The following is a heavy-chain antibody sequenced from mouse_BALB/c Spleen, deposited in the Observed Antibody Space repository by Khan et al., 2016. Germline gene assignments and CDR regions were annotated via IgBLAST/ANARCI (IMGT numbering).Heavy chain of an antibody. CDR1: GFDFSRYW. CDR3: ASTVWYFDV. V-gene: IGHV4-1*02. Sequence: EVKLLESGGGLVQPGGSLKLSCAASGFDFSRYWMSWVRQAPGKGLEWIGEINPDSSTINYTPSLKDKFIISRDNAKNTLYMQMSKVRSEDTSLYYCASTVWYFDVWGAGTTVTVSS. CDR2: INPDSSTI. J-gene: IGHJ1*01.